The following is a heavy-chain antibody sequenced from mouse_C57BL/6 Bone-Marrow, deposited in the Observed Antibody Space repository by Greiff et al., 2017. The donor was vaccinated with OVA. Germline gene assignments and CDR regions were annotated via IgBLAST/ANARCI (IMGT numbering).Heavy chain of an antibody. CDR2: INPNNGGT. CDR1: GYTFTDYY. Sequence: EVQLQQSGPELVKPGASVKISCKASGYTFTDYYMNWVKQSHGKSLEWIGDINPNNGGTSYNQKFKGKATLTVDKSSSTAYMELRSLTSEDSAVYYCARTSYYYGSSLWYFDVWGTGTTVTVSS. J-gene: IGHJ1*03. V-gene: IGHV1-26*01. CDR3: ARTSYYYGSSLWYFDV. D-gene: IGHD1-1*01.